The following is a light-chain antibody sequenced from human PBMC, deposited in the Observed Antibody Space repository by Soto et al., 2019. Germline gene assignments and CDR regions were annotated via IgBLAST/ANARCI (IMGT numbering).Light chain of an antibody. Sequence: IQMTQSPSSLSASIGDTVTITCRASQTIDRYLNWFQQKSGQAPKLLMNAASTLRSGVPSRFSASGPGTDFTLTISSLQPEDYATYYCQQSYNAPFNFGPGTKVDIK. CDR1: QTIDRY. V-gene: IGKV1-39*01. CDR2: AAS. CDR3: QQSYNAPFN. J-gene: IGKJ3*01.